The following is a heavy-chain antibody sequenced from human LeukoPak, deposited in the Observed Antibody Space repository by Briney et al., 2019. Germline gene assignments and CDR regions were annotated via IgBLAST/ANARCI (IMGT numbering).Heavy chain of an antibody. CDR2: IYYSGST. J-gene: IGHJ4*02. CDR1: GLTFSNYA. D-gene: IGHD3-9*01. Sequence: GSLRLSCAASGLTFSNYAMRWVRQAPGKGLEWIGSIYYSGSTYYNPSLKSRVTISVDTSKHQFSLQLSTVTAADTAVYYCASMVRYFDWCYFDYWGQGTLVTVSS. V-gene: IGHV4-39*01. CDR3: ASMVRYFDWCYFDY.